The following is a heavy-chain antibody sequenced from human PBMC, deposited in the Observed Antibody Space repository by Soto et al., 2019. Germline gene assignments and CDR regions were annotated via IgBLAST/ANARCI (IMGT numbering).Heavy chain of an antibody. D-gene: IGHD6-19*01. CDR2: IKQDGSEK. CDR1: GYTCSSYW. CDR3: ASDRAGPGV. J-gene: IGHJ4*02. Sequence: EVQLVESGGGLVQPGGSLRLSCAASGYTCSSYWMSWVRQAPGKGLEWVANIKQDGSEKYYVDSVKGRFTISRDNAKNSLYLQMNSLRAEDTAVYYCASDRAGPGVWGQGTLVTVSS. V-gene: IGHV3-7*05.